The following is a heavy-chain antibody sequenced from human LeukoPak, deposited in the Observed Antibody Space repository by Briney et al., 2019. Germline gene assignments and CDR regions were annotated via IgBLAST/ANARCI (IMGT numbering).Heavy chain of an antibody. CDR1: GITVSSTY. CDR2: FYPSGTT. Sequence: GGSLRLSCAASGITVSSTYMAWVRQPPGKGLEWVSVFYPSGTTHYADSVKGRFTVSRHDTTNAFYLQMNRLSVKDTAVYYCATVPRSSCCYTFDSWGQGTLVTVSS. V-gene: IGHV3-53*04. D-gene: IGHD2-2*02. CDR3: ATVPRSSCCYTFDS. J-gene: IGHJ4*02.